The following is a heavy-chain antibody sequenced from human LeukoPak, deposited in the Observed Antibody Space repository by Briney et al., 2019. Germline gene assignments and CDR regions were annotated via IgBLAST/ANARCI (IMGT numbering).Heavy chain of an antibody. D-gene: IGHD1-26*01. Sequence: GGSLRLSCAASGFTFSSYAMSWVRQAPGKGLEWVSAISGSGGSTCYADSVKGRFTISRDNAKNSLYLQMNSLRAEDTAFYYCAREGESGSYFDYWGQGTLVTVSS. CDR1: GFTFSSYA. J-gene: IGHJ4*02. CDR3: AREGESGSYFDY. V-gene: IGHV3-23*01. CDR2: ISGSGGST.